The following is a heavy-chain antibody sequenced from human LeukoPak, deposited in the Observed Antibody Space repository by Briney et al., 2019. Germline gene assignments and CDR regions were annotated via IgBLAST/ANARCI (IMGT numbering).Heavy chain of an antibody. J-gene: IGHJ5*02. CDR3: ARRSRGARRILSGYYDNWFDP. V-gene: IGHV4-34*01. D-gene: IGHD3-9*01. CDR2: INHRGGT. CDR1: GGSFSDYY. Sequence: PSETLSLTCAVYGGSFSDYYWNWIRQPPGKGLEWIGEINHRGGTNYNPSLKSRVTTSVDTSKNQFSLRLSSVTAADTAVYYCARRSRGARRILSGYYDNWFDPWGQGTLVTVSS.